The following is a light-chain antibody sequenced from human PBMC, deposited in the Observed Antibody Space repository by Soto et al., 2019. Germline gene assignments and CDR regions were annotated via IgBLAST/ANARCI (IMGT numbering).Light chain of an antibody. V-gene: IGLV1-51*02. CDR1: SSNIANNY. Sequence: QSVLTQPPSVSAAPGQKVNISCSGSSSNIANNYVSWYQQLPGTAPKLLIYEDNRRPSGIPDRFSGSKSGTSATLGITGLQAGDEADYYCGTWDSSLSGGGFGGGTKVTVL. CDR2: EDN. CDR3: GTWDSSLSGGG. J-gene: IGLJ3*02.